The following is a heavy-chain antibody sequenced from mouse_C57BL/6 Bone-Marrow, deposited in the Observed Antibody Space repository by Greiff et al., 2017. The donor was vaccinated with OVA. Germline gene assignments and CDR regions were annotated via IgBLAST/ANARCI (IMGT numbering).Heavy chain of an antibody. CDR3: ARRITPDPLYAMDY. Sequence: QVQLQQSGAELVRPGTSVKVSCKASGYAFTNYLIEWVKQRPGQGLEWIGVINPGSGGTNYNEKFKGKATLTADKSSSTAYMQLSSLTSDDSAVYYCARRITPDPLYAMDYWGQGTSVTVSS. J-gene: IGHJ4*01. CDR1: GYAFTNYL. V-gene: IGHV1-54*01. D-gene: IGHD1-1*01. CDR2: INPGSGGT.